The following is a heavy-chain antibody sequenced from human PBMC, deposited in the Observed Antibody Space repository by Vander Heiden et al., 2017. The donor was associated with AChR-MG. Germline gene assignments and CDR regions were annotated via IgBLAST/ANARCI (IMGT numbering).Heavy chain of an antibody. CDR2: IKSDGSST. CDR3: ARDTQYCTGGVCYFQH. J-gene: IGHJ1*01. Sequence: EVQLVESGGGLVQPGGSLRLSCAASGFTFSSYWRHWVRQAPGKGLVWVSRIKSDGSSTAYADSVKGRFTISRDNAKNTLYLQMNSLRAEDTAVYYCARDTQYCTGGVCYFQHWGQGTLVTVSS. D-gene: IGHD2-8*02. V-gene: IGHV3-74*01. CDR1: GFTFSSYW.